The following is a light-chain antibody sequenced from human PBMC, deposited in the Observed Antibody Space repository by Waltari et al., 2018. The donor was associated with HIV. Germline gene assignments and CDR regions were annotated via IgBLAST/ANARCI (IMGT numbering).Light chain of an antibody. CDR3: QQHSNWPLIT. Sequence: VLTQSPVTMSASPGERVTLSCRASQRVNSYLSWYQQKPGQAPRLLIYDASKRATGIPARFSGTGSGTDFTLTISSLEPEDFVVYFCQQHSNWPLITFGPGSTVDV. V-gene: IGKV3-11*01. CDR1: QRVNSY. CDR2: DAS. J-gene: IGKJ3*01.